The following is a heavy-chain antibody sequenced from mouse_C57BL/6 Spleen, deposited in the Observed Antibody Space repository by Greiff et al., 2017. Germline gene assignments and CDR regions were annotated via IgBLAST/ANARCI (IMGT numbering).Heavy chain of an antibody. Sequence: QVQLKQSGAELVRPGASVKLSCKASGYTFTDYYINWVKQRPGQGLEWIARIYPGSGNTYYNEKFKGKATLTAEKSSSTAYMQLSSLTSEDSAVYFCARYGTYDYDAYWGQGTLVTVSA. D-gene: IGHD2-4*01. CDR3: ARYGTYDYDAY. CDR1: GYTFTDYY. CDR2: IYPGSGNT. J-gene: IGHJ3*01. V-gene: IGHV1-76*01.